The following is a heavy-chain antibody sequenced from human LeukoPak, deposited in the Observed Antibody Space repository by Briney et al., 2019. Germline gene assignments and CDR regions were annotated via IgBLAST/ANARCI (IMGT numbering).Heavy chain of an antibody. CDR2: ISSSSSTI. J-gene: IGHJ6*03. CDR3: ARAEKVFGVVIKDYMDV. CDR1: GFTFSSYS. V-gene: IGHV3-48*01. D-gene: IGHD3-3*01. Sequence: GGSLRLSCVASGFTFSSYSMNWVRQAPGKGLEWVSYISSSSSTIYYADSVKGRFTASRDNAKHSLYLQINSLRAEDTAVYYCARAEKVFGVVIKDYMDVWGKGTTVTVSS.